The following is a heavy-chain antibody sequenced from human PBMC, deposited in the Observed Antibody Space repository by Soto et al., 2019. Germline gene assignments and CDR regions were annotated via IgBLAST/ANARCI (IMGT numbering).Heavy chain of an antibody. Sequence: QVQLVESGGGLVKPGGSPRLSCTASGFTFTDHYMTWIRQAPGKGLEWVSYINSGGSNIYYADSVRGRFTISRDNAKNSVYLHMSSLRAEDTAIYYCARDIRGANWGQGTLVIVSS. CDR3: ARDIRGAN. CDR1: GFTFTDHY. V-gene: IGHV3-11*01. J-gene: IGHJ4*02. CDR2: INSGGSNI. D-gene: IGHD3-10*01.